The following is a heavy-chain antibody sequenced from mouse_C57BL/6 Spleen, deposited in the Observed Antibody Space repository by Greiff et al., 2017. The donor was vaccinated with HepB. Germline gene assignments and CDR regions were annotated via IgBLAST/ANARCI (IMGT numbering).Heavy chain of an antibody. CDR2: ISNGGGST. CDR1: GFTFSDYY. J-gene: IGHJ2*01. D-gene: IGHD2-1*01. Sequence: EVKVVESGGGLVQPGGSLKLSCAASGFTFSDYYMYWVRQTPEKRLEWVAYISNGGGSTYYPDTVKGRFTISRDNAKNTLYLQMSRLKSEDTAMYYCAREDYGNLFDYWGQGTTLTVSS. CDR3: AREDYGNLFDY. V-gene: IGHV5-12*01.